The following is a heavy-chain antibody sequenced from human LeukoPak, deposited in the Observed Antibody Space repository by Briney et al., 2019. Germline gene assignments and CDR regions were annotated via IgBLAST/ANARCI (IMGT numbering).Heavy chain of an antibody. CDR3: ARDPVYHLLDYYYYMDV. V-gene: IGHV4-31*03. Sequence: SQTLSLTCTVSGGSISSGGYYWSWIRQHPGKGLEWIGYIYYSGSTYYNPSLKSRVTISVDTSKNQFSLKLSSVTAADTAVYYCARDPVYHLLDYYYYMDVWGKGTTVTVSS. CDR2: IYYSGST. D-gene: IGHD2-8*02. CDR1: GGSISSGGYY. J-gene: IGHJ6*03.